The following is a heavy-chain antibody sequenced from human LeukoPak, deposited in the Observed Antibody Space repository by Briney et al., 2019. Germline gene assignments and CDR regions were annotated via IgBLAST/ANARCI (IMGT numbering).Heavy chain of an antibody. CDR2: IWYDGSNK. Sequence: GGSLRLSCAASGFTFSSYGMHWVRQAPGKGLEWVAVIWYDGSNKYYADSVKGRFTISRDNSKNTLYLQMNSLRAKDTAVYYCAKDRRIAAAGPVGYWGQGTLVTVSS. J-gene: IGHJ4*02. D-gene: IGHD6-13*01. V-gene: IGHV3-33*06. CDR3: AKDRRIAAAGPVGY. CDR1: GFTFSSYG.